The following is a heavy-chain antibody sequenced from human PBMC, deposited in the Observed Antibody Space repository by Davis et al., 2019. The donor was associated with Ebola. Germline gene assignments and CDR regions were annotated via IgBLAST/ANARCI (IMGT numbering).Heavy chain of an antibody. Sequence: SETLSLTCSVSGGSISFYYRRWIRQPPGKGLEWIENIYYSGSTNYNPSLKSRVTISVDTSKNQFSLKLSSVTAADTAVYYCARGLTYYYDSSGYYWGQGTLVTVSS. J-gene: IGHJ4*02. D-gene: IGHD3-22*01. V-gene: IGHV4-59*01. CDR2: IYYSGST. CDR1: GGSISFYY. CDR3: ARGLTYYYDSSGYY.